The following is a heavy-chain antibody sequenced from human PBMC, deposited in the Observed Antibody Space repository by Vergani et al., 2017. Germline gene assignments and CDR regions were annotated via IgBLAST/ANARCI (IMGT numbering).Heavy chain of an antibody. V-gene: IGHV3-11*06. Sequence: QVQLVESGGGLVKPGGSLRLSCAASGFTFSDYYMSWIRQAPGKGLEWVSYISSSSSYTNYADSVKGRFTISRDNAKNSLYLQMNSLRAEDTAVYYCARDRYYEIYGMDVWGQGTTVTGSS. J-gene: IGHJ6*02. CDR2: ISSSSSYT. CDR1: GFTFSDYY. D-gene: IGHD3-22*01. CDR3: ARDRYYEIYGMDV.